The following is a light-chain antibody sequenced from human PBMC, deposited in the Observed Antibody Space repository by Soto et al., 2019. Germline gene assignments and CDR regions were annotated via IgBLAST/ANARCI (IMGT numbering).Light chain of an antibody. CDR3: CSDTSSPYL. CDR2: EVL. V-gene: IGLV2-14*01. J-gene: IGLJ1*01. CDR1: PSDIGAYDF. Sequence: QSVLTQPASVSGSLGQAITISCTGSPSDIGAYDFVSWFQQRPGRAPKLIIYEVLNRPSGVSDRYSGSKSANTASLTISGLQADDEADYYCCSDTSSPYLFGSGTKVTVL.